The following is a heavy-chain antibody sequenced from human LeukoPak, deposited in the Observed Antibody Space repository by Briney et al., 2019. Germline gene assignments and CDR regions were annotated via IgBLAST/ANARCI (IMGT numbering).Heavy chain of an antibody. D-gene: IGHD3-22*01. CDR3: ARHKGYYYDSSGYPRYYFDY. CDR2: IYPGDSDT. CDR1: EYSFTSYW. V-gene: IGHV5-51*01. J-gene: IGHJ4*02. Sequence: GESLKISCKGSEYSFTSYWIGWVRQMPGKGLEWMGMIYPGDSDTRYSPSFQGQVTISADKSISTAYLQWSSLKASDTAMYCCARHKGYYYDSSGYPRYYFDYWGQGTLVTVSS.